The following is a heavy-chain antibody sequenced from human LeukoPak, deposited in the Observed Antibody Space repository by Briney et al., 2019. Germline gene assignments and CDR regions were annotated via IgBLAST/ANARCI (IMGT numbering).Heavy chain of an antibody. D-gene: IGHD6-19*01. Sequence: GGSPRLSCATSGFTFSSYWMHRVRQAPGKGLVWVSRINSDGSSTSYADSVKGRFTISRDNAKSTLYLQMNSLRAEDTAVYYCARDLASIWYSSGGSDYWGQGTLVTVSS. V-gene: IGHV3-74*01. CDR3: ARDLASIWYSSGGSDY. CDR1: GFTFSSYW. CDR2: INSDGSST. J-gene: IGHJ4*02.